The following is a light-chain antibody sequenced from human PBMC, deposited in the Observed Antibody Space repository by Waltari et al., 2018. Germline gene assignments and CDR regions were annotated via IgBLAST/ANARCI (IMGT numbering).Light chain of an antibody. CDR3: QQYDNWLGT. CDR1: QSIRSN. CDR2: GAS. J-gene: IGKJ1*01. V-gene: IGKV3-15*01. Sequence: EIVMTQSPATLSVFPGERATLSCRASQSIRSNLAWYQHKPGQAPRLLIYGASTRATGIPARFRGSGSGTEFTLTISSLQSEDFAVYFCQQYDNWLGTFGQGTQVEIK.